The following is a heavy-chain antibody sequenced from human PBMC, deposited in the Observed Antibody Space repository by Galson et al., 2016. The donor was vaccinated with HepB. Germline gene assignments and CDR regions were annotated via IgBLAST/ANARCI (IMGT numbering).Heavy chain of an antibody. V-gene: IGHV4-59*01. Sequence: SETLSLTCTVSGGSFSSSYWTWIRQPPGRGLEWIGYIYYSGYTNYNPSLKSRVTLSLDPSTNQFSLNLTSVTAADTALYYCTRGVVTTSGSLVRPKSYYYPMDVWGPGTTVTVS. CDR2: IYYSGYT. CDR3: TRGVVTTSGSLVRPKSYYYPMDV. D-gene: IGHD4-23*01. CDR1: GGSFSSSY. J-gene: IGHJ6*02.